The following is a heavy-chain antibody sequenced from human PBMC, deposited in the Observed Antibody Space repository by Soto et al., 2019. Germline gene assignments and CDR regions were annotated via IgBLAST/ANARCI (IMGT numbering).Heavy chain of an antibody. D-gene: IGHD2-2*02. CDR1: GFSFSSYA. J-gene: IGHJ4*02. Sequence: GGSLRLSCAASGFSFSSYAMTWVRQAPGRGLEWVSAISGSGDTTHYADSVKGRVTISRDNAKSTLYLQMNSLTAEDTAMYYCARGPEPPIHHFDYWGQGTLVTVSS. CDR3: ARGPEPPIHHFDY. CDR2: ISGSGDTT. V-gene: IGHV3-23*01.